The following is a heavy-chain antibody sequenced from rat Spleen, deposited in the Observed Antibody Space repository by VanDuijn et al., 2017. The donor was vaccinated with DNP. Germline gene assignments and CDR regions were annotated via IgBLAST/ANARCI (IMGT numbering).Heavy chain of an antibody. CDR2: ISSDGDST. CDR1: GLTFKKTW. V-gene: IGHV5-58*01. J-gene: IGHJ4*01. D-gene: IGHD1-3*01. Sequence: EVQLVEDGVGLVQNGRSLKGSCVVSGLTFKKTWMKWIRQAPGKGMEWVASISSDGDSTQYPDSVKGRFTVSRDNAENTVYLQMNSLQTEDTATYYCASTLVNYGTYGYYAMDAWGQGTSVTVSS. CDR3: ASTLVNYGTYGYYAMDA.